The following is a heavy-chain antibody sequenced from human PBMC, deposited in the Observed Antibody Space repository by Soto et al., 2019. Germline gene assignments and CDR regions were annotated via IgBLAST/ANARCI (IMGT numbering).Heavy chain of an antibody. J-gene: IGHJ4*02. Sequence: SETLSLTCTVSGAPISSYYWSWIRQPPRKGLEWIGYIYYSGSTNYNPSLKSRVTISLDTSKNQFSLKLSSVTAADTAVYYCARARGGYYDYWGQGTLVTVSS. CDR1: GAPISSYY. V-gene: IGHV4-59*01. CDR2: IYYSGST. D-gene: IGHD3-22*01. CDR3: ARARGGYYDY.